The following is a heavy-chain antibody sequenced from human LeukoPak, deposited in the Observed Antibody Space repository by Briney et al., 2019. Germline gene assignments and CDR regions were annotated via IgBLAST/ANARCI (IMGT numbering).Heavy chain of an antibody. CDR2: IYSGGST. Sequence: GGSLRLSCAASGFTVSTNYMSWVRQAPGKGLEWVSVIYSGGSTDYADSVKGRFTISRDNSKNRLYLQMNSLRAEDTAVYYCARDRYGDYFDYWGQGTRVTVSS. V-gene: IGHV3-66*01. CDR3: ARDRYGDYFDY. D-gene: IGHD4-17*01. J-gene: IGHJ4*02. CDR1: GFTVSTNY.